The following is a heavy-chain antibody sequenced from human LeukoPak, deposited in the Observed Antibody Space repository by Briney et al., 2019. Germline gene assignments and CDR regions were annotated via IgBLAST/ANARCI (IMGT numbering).Heavy chain of an antibody. V-gene: IGHV1-69*05. CDR1: GGTFSSYA. Sequence: SVKVSCKASGGTFSSYAISWVRQAPGQGLEWMGRMIPIFGTANYAQKFQGRVTITTDESTSTAYMELSSLRSEDTAVYYCATTHYYDSSGYYGPSGFHAFDIWGQGTMVTVSS. D-gene: IGHD3-22*01. CDR2: MIPIFGTA. CDR3: ATTHYYDSSGYYGPSGFHAFDI. J-gene: IGHJ3*02.